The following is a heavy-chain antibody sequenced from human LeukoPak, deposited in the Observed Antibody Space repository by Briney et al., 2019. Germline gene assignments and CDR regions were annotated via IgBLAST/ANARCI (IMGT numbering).Heavy chain of an antibody. D-gene: IGHD3-3*01. CDR1: GYTFSDYT. CDR3: ARRPPLRCFDY. Sequence: ASVKVSCKTSGYTFSDYTINWVRQAPGQGLEWMGWINTNTGNPTYAQGFTGRFVFSLDTSVSTAYLQISSLKAEDTAVYYCARRPPLRCFDYWGQGTLVTVSS. V-gene: IGHV7-4-1*02. CDR2: INTNTGNP. J-gene: IGHJ4*02.